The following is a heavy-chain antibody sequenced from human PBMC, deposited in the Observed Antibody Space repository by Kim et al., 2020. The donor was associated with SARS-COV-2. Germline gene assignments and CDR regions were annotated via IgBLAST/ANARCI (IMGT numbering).Heavy chain of an antibody. Sequence: GGSLRLSCAASGFTFSGSAMHWVRQASGKGLEWIGRIRGKANNYATSYGASVKGRFTVSRDGSKNTAYLQMNSLNTEDTAVYYCIRYYYDSSGSGVYWGQGTLVTVSS. CDR2: IRGKANNYAT. J-gene: IGHJ4*02. D-gene: IGHD3-22*01. V-gene: IGHV3-73*01. CDR1: GFTFSGSA. CDR3: IRYYYDSSGSGVY.